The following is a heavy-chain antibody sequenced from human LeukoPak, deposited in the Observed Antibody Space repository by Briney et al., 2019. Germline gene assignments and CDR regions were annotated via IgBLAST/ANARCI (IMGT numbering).Heavy chain of an antibody. V-gene: IGHV4-34*01. CDR2: INHSGST. J-gene: IGHJ4*02. Sequence: SETLSLTCAVYGGSFSGYYWGWIRQPPGKGLEWIGEINHSGSTNYNPSLKGRVTISVDTSKNQFSLKLSSVTAADTAVYYCARADSSSWYLSLFDYWGQGTLVTVSS. D-gene: IGHD6-13*01. CDR3: ARADSSSWYLSLFDY. CDR1: GGSFSGYY.